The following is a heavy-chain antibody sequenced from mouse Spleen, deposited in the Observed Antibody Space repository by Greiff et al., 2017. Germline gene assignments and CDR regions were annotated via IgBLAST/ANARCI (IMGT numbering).Heavy chain of an antibody. J-gene: IGHJ4*01. Sequence: VQLQQSGAELVKPGASVKLSCKASGYTFTSYWMHWVKQRPGQGLEWIGEINPSNGRTNYNEKFKSKATLTVDKSSSTAYMQLSSPTSEDSAVYYCAYGNWAMDYWGQGTSVTVSS. CDR1: GYTFTSYW. CDR3: AYGNWAMDY. CDR2: INPSNGRT. V-gene: IGHV1S81*02. D-gene: IGHD2-1*01.